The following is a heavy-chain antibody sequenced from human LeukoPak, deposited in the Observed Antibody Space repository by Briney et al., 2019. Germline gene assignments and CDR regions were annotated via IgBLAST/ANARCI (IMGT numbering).Heavy chain of an antibody. Sequence: GGSLRLSCAASGFTSSSHWMSWVRQAPGKGLEWVAKIKQDGSEKYYVDSVKGRFTISRDNTKNSLFLQMNSLRAEDTAVYYCARSLYGETYWGQGTLVTVSS. V-gene: IGHV3-7*02. CDR1: GFTSSSHW. J-gene: IGHJ4*02. CDR2: IKQDGSEK. D-gene: IGHD4-17*01. CDR3: ARSLYGETY.